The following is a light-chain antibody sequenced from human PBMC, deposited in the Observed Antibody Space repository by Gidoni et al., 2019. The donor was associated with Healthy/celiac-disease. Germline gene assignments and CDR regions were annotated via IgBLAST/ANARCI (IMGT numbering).Light chain of an antibody. CDR2: KDS. Sequence: SYDLTQPPSVSVSPGQTASITCPGDKLGDKYACWYQQKPGQFPVLVIYKDSKRPSGIPERFSGSNSGNTATLTISGTQAMDEDDYYCQAWDSSTVVFGGGTKLTVL. CDR3: QAWDSSTVV. V-gene: IGLV3-1*01. J-gene: IGLJ2*01. CDR1: KLGDKY.